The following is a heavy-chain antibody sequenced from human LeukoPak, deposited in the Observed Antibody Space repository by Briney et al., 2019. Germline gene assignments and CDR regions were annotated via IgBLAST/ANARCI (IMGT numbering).Heavy chain of an antibody. D-gene: IGHD6-19*01. J-gene: IGHJ6*03. CDR1: GGSISSSNW. CDR2: IYHRGNT. CDR3: ARGYSSGCCYYYYYMDV. V-gene: IGHV4-4*02. Sequence: SGTLSLTCAVSGGSISSSNWWNWVRQTPGKGLEWIGEIYHRGNTHYNPSLKSRVTISVDTSKNQFSLKLSSVTAADTAVYYCARGYSSGCCYYYYYMDVWGKGTTVTISS.